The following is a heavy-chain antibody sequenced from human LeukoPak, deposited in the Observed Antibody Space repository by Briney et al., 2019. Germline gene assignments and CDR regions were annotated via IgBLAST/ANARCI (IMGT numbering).Heavy chain of an antibody. CDR1: GFTFSSYA. CDR3: AREIGSSSWYGGGNWFDP. CDR2: ISYDGSNK. V-gene: IGHV3-30-3*01. Sequence: GGSLRLSCAASGFTFSSYAMHWVRQAPGKGLEWVAVISYDGSNKYYADSVKGRFTISRDNSKNTLYLQMNSLRAEDTAVYYCAREIGSSSWYGGGNWFDPWGQETLVTVSS. D-gene: IGHD6-13*01. J-gene: IGHJ5*02.